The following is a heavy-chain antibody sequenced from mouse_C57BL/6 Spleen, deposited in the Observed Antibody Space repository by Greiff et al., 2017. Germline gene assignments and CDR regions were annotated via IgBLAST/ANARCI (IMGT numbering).Heavy chain of an antibody. V-gene: IGHV1-82*01. CDR1: GYAFSSSW. Sequence: QVQLQQSGPELVKPGASVKISCKASGYAFSSSWMNWVKQRPGKGLEWIGRIYPGDGDTNYNGKFKGKATLTADKSSSTAYMQLSSLTSEDSAVYCCTGDYYGSGRYWGQGTTLTVSS. D-gene: IGHD1-1*01. J-gene: IGHJ2*01. CDR2: IYPGDGDT. CDR3: TGDYYGSGRY.